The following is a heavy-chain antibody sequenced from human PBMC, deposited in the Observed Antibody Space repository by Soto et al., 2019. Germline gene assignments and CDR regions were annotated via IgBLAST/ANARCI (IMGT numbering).Heavy chain of an antibody. CDR3: ARVTVVVQAALGGYYYYGMDV. Sequence: SVKVSCKASGGTFSSYAISWVRQAPGQGLEWMGGIIPIFGTANYAQKFQGRVTITADESTSTAYMELSSLRSEDTAVYYCARVTVVVQAALGGYYYYGMDVWGQGTTVTVSS. J-gene: IGHJ6*02. V-gene: IGHV1-69*13. CDR2: IIPIFGTA. CDR1: GGTFSSYA. D-gene: IGHD2-2*01.